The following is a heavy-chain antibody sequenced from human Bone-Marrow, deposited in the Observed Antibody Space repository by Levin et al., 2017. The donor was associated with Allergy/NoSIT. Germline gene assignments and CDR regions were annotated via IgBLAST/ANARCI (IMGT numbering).Heavy chain of an antibody. D-gene: IGHD3-10*01. Sequence: PGGSLRLSCAASGFTVSSNYMSWVRQAPGKGPEWVSVIYSGGSTYYADSVKGRFTISRDNSTNTLYLQLNSLLAEDTAVYYCARGWVGDLLSVWGQGTLVTVSS. CDR2: IYSGGST. J-gene: IGHJ4*02. CDR3: ARGWVGDLLSV. V-gene: IGHV3-53*01. CDR1: GFTVSSNY.